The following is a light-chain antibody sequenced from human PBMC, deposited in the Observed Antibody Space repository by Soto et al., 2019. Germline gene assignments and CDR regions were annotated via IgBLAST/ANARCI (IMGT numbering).Light chain of an antibody. J-gene: IGKJ1*01. CDR2: AAF. CDR3: QQLSTYPRT. CDR1: QGISSY. V-gene: IGKV1-9*01. Sequence: DIQLTQSPSFLSASVGDRVTITCRASQGISSYLAWYQQKPGKAPKLLIYAAFPLEDGVPSRFSGSGSGTEFTLPISSLQPEDFATYYCQQLSTYPRTFGPGTQVEVK.